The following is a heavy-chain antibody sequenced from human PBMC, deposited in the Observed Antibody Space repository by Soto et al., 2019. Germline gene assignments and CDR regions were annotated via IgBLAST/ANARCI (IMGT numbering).Heavy chain of an antibody. CDR3: AREGVVPAAIGGYYYYGMDV. D-gene: IGHD2-2*02. CDR1: GFTFSSYA. CDR2: ISYDGSNK. V-gene: IGHV3-30-3*01. Sequence: GGSLRLSCAASGFTFSSYAMHWVRQAPGKGLEWVAVISYDGSNKYYADSVKGRFTISRDNSKNTLYLQMNSLRAEDTAVYYCAREGVVPAAIGGYYYYGMDVWGQGTTVTVSS. J-gene: IGHJ6*02.